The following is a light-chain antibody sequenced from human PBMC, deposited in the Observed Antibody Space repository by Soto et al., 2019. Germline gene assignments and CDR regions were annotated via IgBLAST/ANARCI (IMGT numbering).Light chain of an antibody. CDR2: STS. J-gene: IGLJ1*01. CDR3: AAWDDRLDVYV. CDR1: SSNIGSNT. V-gene: IGLV1-44*01. Sequence: VVTQPPSASGTPGQIVAISCSGSSSNIGSNTVTWYQQLPGTAPKLLIYSTSQRSSGVPGRFSGSKSGASASLSISGLQSEDEADYYCAAWDDRLDVYVFGTGTKLTVL.